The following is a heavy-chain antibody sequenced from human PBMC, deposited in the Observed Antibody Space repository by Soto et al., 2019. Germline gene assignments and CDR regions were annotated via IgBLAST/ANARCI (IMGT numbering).Heavy chain of an antibody. D-gene: IGHD3-16*02. J-gene: IGHJ4*02. CDR1: GFTFSSYG. V-gene: IGHV3-33*06. CDR2: IWYDGSNK. CDR3: AKILLSRQLGELSSETHFDY. Sequence: GGSLRLSCAASGFTFSSYGMHWVRQAPGKGLEWVAVIWYDGSNKYYADSVKGRFTISRDNSKNTLYLQMNSLRAEDTAVYYCAKILLSRQLGELSSETHFDYWGQGTLVTVSS.